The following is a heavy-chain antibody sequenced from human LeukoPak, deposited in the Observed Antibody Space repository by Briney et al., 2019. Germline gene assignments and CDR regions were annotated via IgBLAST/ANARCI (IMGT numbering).Heavy chain of an antibody. V-gene: IGHV4-59*08. Sequence: KPSETLSLTCTVSGGSISTYYWSWIRQPPGKGLEWIGYIYYTGSTNYNPSLKSRVTISVDTSKNQFSLKLSSVTAADTAVYYCARHDSGSYPLDYWGQGTLVTVPS. CDR1: GGSISTYY. CDR2: IYYTGST. D-gene: IGHD1-26*01. J-gene: IGHJ4*02. CDR3: ARHDSGSYPLDY.